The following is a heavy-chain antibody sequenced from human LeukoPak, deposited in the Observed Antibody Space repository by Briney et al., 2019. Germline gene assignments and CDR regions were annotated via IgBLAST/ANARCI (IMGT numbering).Heavy chain of an antibody. V-gene: IGHV1-2*02. CDR2: INPNSGGT. Sequence: GASVKVTCKPSGYTFTSYYMHWVRQAPGQGLEWMGWINPNSGGTEYTQNFQGRVTMTRDTSISTAYMELSSLRSDDTAVYYCARGSGVAGGLKRPIDPWGQGTLVTVSS. CDR3: ARGSGVAGGLKRPIDP. CDR1: GYTFTSYY. J-gene: IGHJ5*02. D-gene: IGHD2-15*01.